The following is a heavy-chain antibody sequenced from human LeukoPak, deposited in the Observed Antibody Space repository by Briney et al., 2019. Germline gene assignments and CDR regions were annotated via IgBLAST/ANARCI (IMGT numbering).Heavy chain of an antibody. J-gene: IGHJ4*02. CDR2: IKQDGSGK. V-gene: IGHV3-7*01. CDR1: GFTFDDYA. CDR3: AREQLWSHGVDY. D-gene: IGHD5-18*01. Sequence: GGSLRLSCAASGFTFDDYAMHWVRQAPGKGLEWVANIKQDGSGKYYVDSVKGRFTISRDNAKNSLYLQMNSLRAEDTAVYYCAREQLWSHGVDYWGQGTLVTVSS.